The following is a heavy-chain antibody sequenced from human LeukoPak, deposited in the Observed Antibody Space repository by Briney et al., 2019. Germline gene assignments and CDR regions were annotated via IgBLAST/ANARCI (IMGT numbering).Heavy chain of an antibody. CDR2: IYYSGST. CDR1: GGSIGSYY. J-gene: IGHJ4*02. Sequence: SETLSLTCTVPGGSIGSYYWTWIRQPPGKGLEWIGYIYYSGSTNYNPSLKSRVTISVDTSKNQFSLKLSSVTAADTAVYYCARGDSSGYFYFDYWGQGTLVTVSS. D-gene: IGHD3-22*01. V-gene: IGHV4-59*01. CDR3: ARGDSSGYFYFDY.